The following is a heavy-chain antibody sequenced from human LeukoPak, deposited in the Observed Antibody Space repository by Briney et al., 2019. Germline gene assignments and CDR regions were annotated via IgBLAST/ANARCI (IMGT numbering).Heavy chain of an antibody. Sequence: GASVKVSCKVSGYTLTELSMHWVRQAPGKGLEWMGGFDPEDGETIYAQKFQGRVTMTEDTSTDTAYMELSSLRSEDTAVYYCARDGSPNQSWGNWFDPWGQGTLVTVSS. CDR1: GYTLTELS. J-gene: IGHJ5*02. CDR2: FDPEDGET. CDR3: ARDGSPNQSWGNWFDP. D-gene: IGHD7-27*01. V-gene: IGHV1-24*01.